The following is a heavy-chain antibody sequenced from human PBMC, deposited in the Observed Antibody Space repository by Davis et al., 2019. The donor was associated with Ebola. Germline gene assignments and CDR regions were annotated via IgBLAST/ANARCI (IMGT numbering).Heavy chain of an antibody. V-gene: IGHV3-23*01. CDR2: ISDGGGSK. Sequence: GESLKISCAASGFLFSSYAMNWVRQAPGKGLEWVSAISDGGGSKVYADSVKGRFTISRDNSKNTLYLQMGSLRAEDMAVYYCARVGYSYGHDYWGQGTLVTVSS. CDR3: ARVGYSYGHDY. CDR1: GFLFSSYA. J-gene: IGHJ4*02. D-gene: IGHD5-18*01.